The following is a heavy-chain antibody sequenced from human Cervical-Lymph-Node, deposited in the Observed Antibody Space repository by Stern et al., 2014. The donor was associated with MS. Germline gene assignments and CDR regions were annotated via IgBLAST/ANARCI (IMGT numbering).Heavy chain of an antibody. CDR1: GGTFIRHS. CDR2: INPAFGTT. J-gene: IGHJ5*02. Sequence: QVQLMQSGAEAQMPWSSVKVSCKASGGTFIRHSFSWVRQAPGQVLEWMGGINPAFGTTKYAEKFQGRVNITADESTSMAYMELTSLRPEDTAVYYCARGPSTSWYSALNWFDPWGQGTLVTVSS. D-gene: IGHD6-13*01. CDR3: ARGPSTSWYSALNWFDP. V-gene: IGHV1-69*13.